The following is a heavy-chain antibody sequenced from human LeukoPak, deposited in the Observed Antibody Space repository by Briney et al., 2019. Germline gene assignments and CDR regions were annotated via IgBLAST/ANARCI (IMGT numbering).Heavy chain of an antibody. Sequence: GASVNVSCTASGGTFTIYAISWVRQAPGQGLEWMGRIIPILGIANYAQKFQGRVTITADKSTSTAYMELSSLRSEDTAVYYCARDKGGGWCGGDCEGNAFDIWGQGTMVTVSS. CDR3: ARDKGGGWCGGDCEGNAFDI. CDR1: GGTFTIYA. CDR2: IIPILGIA. J-gene: IGHJ3*02. V-gene: IGHV1-69*04. D-gene: IGHD2-21*02.